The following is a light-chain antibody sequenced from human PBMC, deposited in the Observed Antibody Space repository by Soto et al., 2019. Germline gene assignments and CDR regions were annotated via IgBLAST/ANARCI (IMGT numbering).Light chain of an antibody. CDR3: HAWDSSTVV. CDR2: QDS. CDR1: KLGDKY. V-gene: IGLV3-1*01. Sequence: SYELTQPPSVSVSPGQTASITCSGDKLGDKYACWYQQKPGQSPVLVIYQDSKRPSGIPERFSGSNSGNTATLTISGTQAMDEAYYYCHAWDSSTVVFGGGTKLTVL. J-gene: IGLJ2*01.